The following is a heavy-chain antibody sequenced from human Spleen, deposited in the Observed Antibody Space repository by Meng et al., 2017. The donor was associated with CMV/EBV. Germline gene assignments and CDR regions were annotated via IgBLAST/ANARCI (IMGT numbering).Heavy chain of an antibody. D-gene: IGHD1-14*01. CDR3: ARGRTDFDS. CDR2: ISHSGRT. V-gene: IGHV4-34*01. J-gene: IGHJ4*02. CDR1: GGSLTDYF. Sequence: TLHLTCAVYGGSLTDYFWSWIRQSPEKGLEWIGDISHSGRTNYNPSLKSRVTISVDTSNNQFFLKVTSVTAADTAVYYCARGRTDFDSWGQGTLVTVSS.